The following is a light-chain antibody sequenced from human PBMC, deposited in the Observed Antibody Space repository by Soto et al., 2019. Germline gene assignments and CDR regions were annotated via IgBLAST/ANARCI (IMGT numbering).Light chain of an antibody. J-gene: IGKJ1*01. CDR1: QSVSSN. CDR3: QHYNNWPPWT. CDR2: GAS. Sequence: EIVMTQSPATLSVSPGERATFSCRARQSVSSNLAWYQQKPGQAPRLLIYGASIRATGIPARFSGSGSGTEFTLTISTLQSEDFAIYYCQHYNNWPPWTFGQGTKVDIK. V-gene: IGKV3-15*01.